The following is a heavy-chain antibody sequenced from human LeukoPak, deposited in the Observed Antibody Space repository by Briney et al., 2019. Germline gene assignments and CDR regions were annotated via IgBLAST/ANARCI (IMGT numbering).Heavy chain of an antibody. Sequence: SETLSLTRAVSGGSVSSGSYYWSWIRQPPGKGLEWIGYIYYSGSTNYNPSLKSRVAISVDTSKNQFSLKLSSVTAADTAVYYCARLAAAGTLDYWGQGTLVTVSS. D-gene: IGHD6-13*01. J-gene: IGHJ4*02. CDR2: IYYSGST. CDR3: ARLAAAGTLDY. CDR1: GGSVSSGSYY. V-gene: IGHV4-61*01.